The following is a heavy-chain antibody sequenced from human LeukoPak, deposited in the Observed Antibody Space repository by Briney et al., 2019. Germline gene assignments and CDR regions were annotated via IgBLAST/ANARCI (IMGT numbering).Heavy chain of an antibody. CDR3: AKDKRRAYGDFDY. V-gene: IGHV3-23*01. D-gene: IGHD4-17*01. CDR1: GFTFSSYA. CDR2: ICGSGGST. J-gene: IGHJ4*02. Sequence: PGGSLRLSCAASGFTFSSYAMSWVRQAPGEGLEWVSAICGSGGSTYYADSVKGRFTISRDNSKNTLYLQMNSLRAEDTAVYYCAKDKRRAYGDFDYWGQGTLVTVSS.